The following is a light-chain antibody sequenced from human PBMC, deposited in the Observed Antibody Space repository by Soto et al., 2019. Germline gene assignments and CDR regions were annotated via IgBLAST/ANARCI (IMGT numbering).Light chain of an antibody. J-gene: IGLJ3*02. CDR3: AAWDDSLRVV. Sequence: HSVLTQPPSASGTPGQRVIMSCSGSSSNIGSKTVNWYQHVPGTTPKLLVYSDNQRPSGVPDRFSGSKSGTSASLAISGLQSEDEADYYCAAWDDSLRVVFGGGTKLTVL. CDR2: SDN. V-gene: IGLV1-44*01. CDR1: SSNIGSKT.